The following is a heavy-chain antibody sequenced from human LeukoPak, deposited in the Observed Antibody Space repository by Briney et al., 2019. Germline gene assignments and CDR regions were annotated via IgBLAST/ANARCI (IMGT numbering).Heavy chain of an antibody. Sequence: ASVKVSCKASGYTFTSYDINWVRQAPGQGLEWMGWMNPNSGNTGYAQKFQGRVTMTRNTSISTAYMELSSLRSEDTAVYYCARGSITMVRGVIHNWFDPWGQGTLVTVSS. CDR3: ARGSITMVRGVIHNWFDP. V-gene: IGHV1-8*01. CDR2: MNPNSGNT. D-gene: IGHD3-10*01. J-gene: IGHJ5*02. CDR1: GYTFTSYD.